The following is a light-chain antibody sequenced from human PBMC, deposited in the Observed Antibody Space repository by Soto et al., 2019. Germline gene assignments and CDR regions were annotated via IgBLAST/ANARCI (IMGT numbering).Light chain of an antibody. CDR3: YSYTTDNTRI. V-gene: IGLV2-14*01. J-gene: IGLJ2*01. Sequence: QSALTQPASVSGSPGQSITISCTGTSSDVGGYNYVSWYQQYPGKAPRLMIYEVSNRPSGVSNRFSGSKSGNTASLTISGLRTEDEADYYCYSYTTDNTRIFGGGTKLTVL. CDR1: SSDVGGYNY. CDR2: EVS.